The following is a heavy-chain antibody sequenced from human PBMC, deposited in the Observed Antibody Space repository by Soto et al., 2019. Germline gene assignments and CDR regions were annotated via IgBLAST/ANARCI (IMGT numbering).Heavy chain of an antibody. CDR2: IYHSGST. CDR3: ARSIAAAPPGHFDY. J-gene: IGHJ4*02. Sequence: GTLSLTCAVSGGSISSSNWWSCVRQPPGKGLEWIGEIYHSGSTNYNPSLKSRVTIPVDKSKNQFSLKLSSVTAADTAVYYCARSIAAAPPGHFDYWGQGTLVTVLL. V-gene: IGHV4-4*02. CDR1: GGSISSSNW. D-gene: IGHD6-13*01.